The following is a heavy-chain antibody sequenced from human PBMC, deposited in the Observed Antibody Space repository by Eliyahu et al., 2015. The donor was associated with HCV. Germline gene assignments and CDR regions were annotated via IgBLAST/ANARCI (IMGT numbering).Heavy chain of an antibody. V-gene: IGHV4-31*03. CDR1: GGSISSGGYY. CDR3: ARRGYRGIAALAY. CDR2: XYYSGST. D-gene: IGHD6-13*01. Sequence: QLQESGPGLVKPSQTLSLTCTVSGGSISSGGYYWXWIRQHPGKGLEWIGYXYYSGSTYYNPSLKSRVTISVDTSKNQFSLKLSSVTAADTAVYYCARRGYRGIAALAYWGQGTLVTVSS. J-gene: IGHJ4*02.